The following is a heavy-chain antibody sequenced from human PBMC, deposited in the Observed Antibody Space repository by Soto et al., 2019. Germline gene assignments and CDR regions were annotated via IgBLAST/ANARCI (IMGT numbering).Heavy chain of an antibody. CDR1: GFTFSSYW. CDR2: IKQDGSEK. D-gene: IGHD3-9*01. V-gene: IGHV3-7*04. Sequence: PGGSLRLSCAASGFTFSSYWMSWVRQAPGKGLEWVANIKQDGSEKYYVDSVKGRFTISRDNAKNSLYLQMNSLRAEDTAVYYCAMEPVRYFDWYLEGYGMDVWGQGTTVTVSS. CDR3: AMEPVRYFDWYLEGYGMDV. J-gene: IGHJ6*02.